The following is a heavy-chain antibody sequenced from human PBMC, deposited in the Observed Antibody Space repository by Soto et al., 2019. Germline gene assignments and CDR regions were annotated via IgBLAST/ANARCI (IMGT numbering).Heavy chain of an antibody. D-gene: IGHD3-22*01. CDR2: IRSKPYGGTT. CDR3: TTGLSNGYYNFDY. J-gene: IGHJ4*02. CDR1: RFTFGDYA. Sequence: SLRLCFTASRFTFGDYAMRWFPQAPGKGLEWLGFIRSKPYGGTTEYAASVKGRFTISRDHSKDTLYLQMNSLKTEDTAVYYCTTGLSNGYYNFDYWGQGTPVTVSS. V-gene: IGHV3-49*03.